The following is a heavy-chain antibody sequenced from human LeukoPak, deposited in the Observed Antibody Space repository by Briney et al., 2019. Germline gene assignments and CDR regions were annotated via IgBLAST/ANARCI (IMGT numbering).Heavy chain of an antibody. D-gene: IGHD1-1*01. CDR1: GGSFSGYY. CDR3: ARALWRGTATGCAGG. V-gene: IGHV4-34*01. J-gene: IGHJ4*02. Sequence: SETLSLTCVVYGGSFSGYYWSWIRQPPGKGLEWIGEINHSGSTNYNPSLKSRVTISVDTSKNQFSLKLSSVTAADTAVYYCARALWRGTATGCAGGWGQGTLVTVSS. CDR2: INHSGST.